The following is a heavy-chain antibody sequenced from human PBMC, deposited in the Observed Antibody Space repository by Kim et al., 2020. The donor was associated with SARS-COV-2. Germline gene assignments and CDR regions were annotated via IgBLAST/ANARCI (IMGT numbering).Heavy chain of an antibody. Sequence: ASVKVSCKASGYSFSDYVIHWVRQAPGQRLEWMGWINAGNGNPKYAEKFQGRVTITRDTSATTVYMELGSLRSEDTAVYYCARDAMLRGGDFDYWGQGTLVTVSS. CDR2: INAGNGNP. D-gene: IGHD3-10*01. J-gene: IGHJ4*02. CDR3: ARDAMLRGGDFDY. V-gene: IGHV1-3*01. CDR1: GYSFSDYV.